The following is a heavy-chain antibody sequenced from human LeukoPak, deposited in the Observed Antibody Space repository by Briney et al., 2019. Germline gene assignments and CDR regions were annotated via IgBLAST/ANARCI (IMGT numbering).Heavy chain of an antibody. Sequence: GGSPRLSCEAAGFTFSRYWMHWVRQAPGKGLVWVSRIKSDGKTNYADSVKGRFTISRDNAKNTVSLQMDSLRAEDTGVYYCARAPSEVGGYYPEYFRHWGQGTLVTVSS. D-gene: IGHD3-22*01. CDR2: IKSDGKT. CDR3: ARAPSEVGGYYPEYFRH. CDR1: GFTFSRYW. V-gene: IGHV3-74*01. J-gene: IGHJ1*01.